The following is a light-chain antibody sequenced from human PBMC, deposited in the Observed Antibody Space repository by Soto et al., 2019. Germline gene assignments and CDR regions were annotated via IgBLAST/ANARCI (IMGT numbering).Light chain of an antibody. Sequence: DIQMTQSPSTLSASVGDRVTITCRASQSISSWLAWYQQKPGKAPKLLIYDASSLESGVPSRFSGSGSGTECTLPISSLQPDDFATYYCQQYNSYSHWTFGQGTKVEIK. CDR2: DAS. CDR1: QSISSW. J-gene: IGKJ1*01. V-gene: IGKV1-5*01. CDR3: QQYNSYSHWT.